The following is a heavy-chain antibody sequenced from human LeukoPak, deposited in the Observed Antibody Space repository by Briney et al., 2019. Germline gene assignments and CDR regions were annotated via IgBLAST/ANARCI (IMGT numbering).Heavy chain of an antibody. CDR1: GFTFSNCE. D-gene: IGHD3-10*02. CDR3: AELGITMIGGV. J-gene: IGHJ6*04. Sequence: HPGGSLRLSCAASGFTFSNCEMNWVRQAPGKGLDWVSYIGSRGATIYYADSVKGRFTISRDNAKNSLYLQMNSLRAEDTAVYYCAELGITMIGGVWGKGTTVTISS. V-gene: IGHV3-48*03. CDR2: IGSRGATI.